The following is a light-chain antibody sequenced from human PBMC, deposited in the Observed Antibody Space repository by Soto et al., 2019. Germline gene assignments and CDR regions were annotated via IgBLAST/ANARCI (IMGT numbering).Light chain of an antibody. V-gene: IGKV1-5*03. Sequence: DIQMTQSPSTLSASVGDRVTITCRASQSISSYLAWYQQRPGKAPKLLIYKASSLDSGVPSRFNGSGSGTEFTLTINSLQPDDFANYYCQQYNTYSTFGQGTKVEIK. CDR2: KAS. CDR3: QQYNTYST. CDR1: QSISSY. J-gene: IGKJ1*01.